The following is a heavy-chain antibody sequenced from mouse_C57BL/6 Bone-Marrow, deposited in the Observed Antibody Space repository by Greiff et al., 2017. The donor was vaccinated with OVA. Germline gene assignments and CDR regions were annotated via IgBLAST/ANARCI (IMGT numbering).Heavy chain of an antibody. CDR2: IYPRSGNT. Sequence: VKLMESGAELARPGASVKLSCKASGYTFTSYGISWVKQRTGQGLEWIGEIYPRSGNTYYNEKFKGKATLTADKSSSTAYMELRSLTSEDSAVYFCARSYYSNWRFAYWGQGTLVTVSA. CDR3: ARSYYSNWRFAY. CDR1: GYTFTSYG. V-gene: IGHV1-81*01. J-gene: IGHJ3*01. D-gene: IGHD2-5*01.